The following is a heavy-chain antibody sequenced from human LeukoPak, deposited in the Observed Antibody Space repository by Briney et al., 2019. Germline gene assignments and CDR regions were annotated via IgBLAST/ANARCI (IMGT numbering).Heavy chain of an antibody. D-gene: IGHD4-11*01. CDR1: GGSISSYY. V-gene: IGHV4-59*12. CDR3: ASSNYLSDYYYGMDV. CDR2: IYYTGNT. J-gene: IGHJ6*02. Sequence: PSETLSLTCTVSGGSISSYYWSWIRQPPGKGLEWIGYIYYTGNTNYNPSLKSRVTISVDTSKNQFSLKLSSVTAADTAVYYCASSNYLSDYYYGMDVWGQGTTVTVSS.